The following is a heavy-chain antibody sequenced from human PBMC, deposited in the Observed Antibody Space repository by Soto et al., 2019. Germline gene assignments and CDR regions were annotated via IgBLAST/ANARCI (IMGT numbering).Heavy chain of an antibody. D-gene: IGHD3-9*01. CDR2: ISYDGNNK. Sequence: PGGSLRLSCAASGMTFSSYGMHWVRQAPGKGLEWVAVISYDGNNKYYADSVKGRFTISRDNSKNTLYLQMNSLRAEDTAVYYCGKDVEYYDILTGPDYWGQGALVTVSS. CDR1: GMTFSSYG. V-gene: IGHV3-30*18. J-gene: IGHJ4*02. CDR3: GKDVEYYDILTGPDY.